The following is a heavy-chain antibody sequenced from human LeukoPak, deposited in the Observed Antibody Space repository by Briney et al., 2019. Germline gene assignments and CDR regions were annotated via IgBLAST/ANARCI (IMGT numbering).Heavy chain of an antibody. CDR3: ARDTRYMVRGEETFDY. Sequence: GGSLRLSCAASGFTFSSYAMSWVRQAPGKGLEWVSAISGSGGSTYYADSVKGRFTISRDNSKNTLYLQMNSLRAEDTAVYYCARDTRYMVRGEETFDYWGQGTLVTVSS. V-gene: IGHV3-23*01. J-gene: IGHJ4*02. CDR2: ISGSGGST. D-gene: IGHD3-10*01. CDR1: GFTFSSYA.